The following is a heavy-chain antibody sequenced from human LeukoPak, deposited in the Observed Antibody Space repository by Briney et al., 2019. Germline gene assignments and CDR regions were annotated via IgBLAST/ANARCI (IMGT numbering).Heavy chain of an antibody. Sequence: GGSLRLSCAASGFTFSSYAMSWVRQAPGKGLEWVSAISGSGGSTYYADSVKGRFTISRDNSKNTLYLQMNSLRAEDTAVYYCAKEVAQYYYGSGSTFDYWGQGTPVTVSS. CDR3: AKEVAQYYYGSGSTFDY. CDR2: ISGSGGST. CDR1: GFTFSSYA. V-gene: IGHV3-23*01. D-gene: IGHD3-10*01. J-gene: IGHJ4*02.